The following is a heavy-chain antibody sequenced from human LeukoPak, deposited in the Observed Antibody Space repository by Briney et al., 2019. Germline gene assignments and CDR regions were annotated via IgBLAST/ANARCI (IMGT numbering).Heavy chain of an antibody. Sequence: ASVKVSCKASGYTFTGYYMHWVRQAPGQGLEWMGRINPNSGGTNYAQKFQGRVTMTRDTSISTAYMELSRLRSDDTAVYYCARDYEFWSGHRWFDPWGQGTLVTVSS. CDR3: ARDYEFWSGHRWFDP. V-gene: IGHV1-2*06. CDR1: GYTFTGYY. J-gene: IGHJ5*02. D-gene: IGHD3-3*01. CDR2: INPNSGGT.